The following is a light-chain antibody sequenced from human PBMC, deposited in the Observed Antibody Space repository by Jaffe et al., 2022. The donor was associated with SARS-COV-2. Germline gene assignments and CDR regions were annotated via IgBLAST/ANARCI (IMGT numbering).Light chain of an antibody. CDR3: CSYAGSDYV. V-gene: IGLV2-11*02. CDR2: DVD. J-gene: IGLJ1*01. CDR1: NSDVGGYNF. Sequence: HSALTQPRSVSGSPGQSVTISCAGTNSDVGGYNFVSWYQQHPGKAPKLVVFDVDKRPSGVPDRFSGSKSGNTASLTISGLQADDEADYYCCSYAGSDYVFGTGTQVTVL.